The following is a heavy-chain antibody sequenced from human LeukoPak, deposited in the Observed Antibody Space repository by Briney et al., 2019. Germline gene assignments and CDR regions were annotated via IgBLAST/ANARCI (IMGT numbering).Heavy chain of an antibody. D-gene: IGHD5-18*01. CDR2: IYYSGST. J-gene: IGHJ6*02. V-gene: IGHV4-31*03. CDR1: GGSISSGGYY. Sequence: SETLSLTCTVSGGSISSGGYYWSWIRQHPGKGLEWIGYIYYSGSTYYNPSLKSRVTISVDTSKNQFSLKLSSVTAADTAVYYCARHQLWLRGGYYYGMDVWGQGTTVTVSS. CDR3: ARHQLWLRGGYYYGMDV.